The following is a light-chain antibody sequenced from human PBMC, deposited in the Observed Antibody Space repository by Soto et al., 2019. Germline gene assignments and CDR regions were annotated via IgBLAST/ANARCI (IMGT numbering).Light chain of an antibody. CDR2: DAS. V-gene: IGKV3-15*01. CDR1: QSVSSN. CDR3: QQYKKWPRT. J-gene: IGKJ1*01. Sequence: EMVMTQSPATLSVSPGERATLSCRASQSVSSNFAWYQQKPGQAPRLLIYDASTRATGIPARFSGSGSGTEFTLTISSLQSEDFAVYYCQQYKKWPRTFGHGTKVEIK.